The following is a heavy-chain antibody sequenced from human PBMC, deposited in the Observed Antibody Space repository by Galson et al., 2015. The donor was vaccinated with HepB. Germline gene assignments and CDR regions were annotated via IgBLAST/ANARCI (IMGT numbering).Heavy chain of an antibody. CDR1: GFTFSSYS. V-gene: IGHV3-21*01. D-gene: IGHD3-9*01. J-gene: IGHJ6*02. CDR2: ISSSSYI. CDR3: ARQGDDILTGYYRHYHGMDV. Sequence: SLRLSCAASGFTFSSYSMNWVRQAPGKGLEWVSSISSSSYIYYADSVKGRFTISRDNAKNSLYLQMNSLRAEDTAVYYCARQGDDILTGYYRHYHGMDVWGQGTTVTVSS.